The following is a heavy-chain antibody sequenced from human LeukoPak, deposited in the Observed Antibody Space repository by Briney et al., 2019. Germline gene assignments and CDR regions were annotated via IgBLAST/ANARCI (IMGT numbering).Heavy chain of an antibody. V-gene: IGHV3-33*06. CDR2: IWYDGSNK. Sequence: GRSLRLSCAASGFTFGSYGMHWVRQAPGKGLEWVAVIWYDGSNKYYADSVKGRFTISRDNSKNTLYLQMNSLRAEDTAVYYCAKFSRDIEVAGRDFDYWGQGTLVTVSS. D-gene: IGHD6-19*01. CDR1: GFTFGSYG. J-gene: IGHJ4*02. CDR3: AKFSRDIEVAGRDFDY.